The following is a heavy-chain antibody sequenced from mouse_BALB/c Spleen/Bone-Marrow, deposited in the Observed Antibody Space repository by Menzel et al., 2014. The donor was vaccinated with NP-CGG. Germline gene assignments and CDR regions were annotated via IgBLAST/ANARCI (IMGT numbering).Heavy chain of an antibody. Sequence: EVMLVESGGGLVQPGGSLKLSCAASGFTFSSYGMSWVRQTPDKRLELVASINRNGGSTYYPDSVKGRFTISRDNAKNTLSLQMSSLKSEDTAMYYCARGNYGNYVDYFDYWGQGTTLTVSS. CDR3: ARGNYGNYVDYFDY. J-gene: IGHJ2*01. V-gene: IGHV5-6-3*01. D-gene: IGHD2-1*01. CDR1: GFTFSSYG. CDR2: INRNGGST.